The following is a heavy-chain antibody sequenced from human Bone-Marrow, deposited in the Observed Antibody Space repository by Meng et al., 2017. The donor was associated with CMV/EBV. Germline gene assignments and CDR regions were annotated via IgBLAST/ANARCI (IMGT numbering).Heavy chain of an antibody. CDR1: SSYG. D-gene: IGHD3-3*01. J-gene: IGHJ6*02. Sequence: SSYGMHWVRQPPGKGLEWIGSIYYSGSTYYNPSLKSRVTISVDTSKNQFSLKLSSVTAADTAVYYCARDPLYYDFWSGPKSYYYGMDVWGQGTTVTVSS. CDR2: IYYSGST. CDR3: ARDPLYYDFWSGPKSYYYGMDV. V-gene: IGHV4-39*07.